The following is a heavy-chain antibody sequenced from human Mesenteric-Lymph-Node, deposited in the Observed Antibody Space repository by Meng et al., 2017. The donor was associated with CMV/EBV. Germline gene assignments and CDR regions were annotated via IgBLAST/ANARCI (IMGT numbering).Heavy chain of an antibody. CDR2: ISAYNGNT. CDR1: GYTFTSYG. J-gene: IGHJ4*02. D-gene: IGHD6-13*01. Sequence: SGYTFTSYGISWVRQAPGQGLEWMGWISAYNGNTNYAQKLQGRVTMTTDTSTSTAYMELRSLRSGDTAVYYCARDGISSSWYSYYFDYWGQGTLVTVSS. CDR3: ARDGISSSWYSYYFDY. V-gene: IGHV1-18*01.